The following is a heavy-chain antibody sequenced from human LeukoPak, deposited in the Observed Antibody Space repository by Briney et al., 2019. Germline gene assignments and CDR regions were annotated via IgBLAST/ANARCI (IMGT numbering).Heavy chain of an antibody. CDR1: GGSISSSSYY. Sequence: KPSETLSLTCTVSGGSISSSSYYWGWIRQRPGKGLEWIGSIYYSGSTYYNPSLKSRVTISVDTSKNQFSLKLSSVTAADTAVYYCARLRSLLWFGELNDWGQGTLVTVSS. V-gene: IGHV4-39*01. J-gene: IGHJ4*02. CDR2: IYYSGST. D-gene: IGHD3-10*01. CDR3: ARLRSLLWFGELND.